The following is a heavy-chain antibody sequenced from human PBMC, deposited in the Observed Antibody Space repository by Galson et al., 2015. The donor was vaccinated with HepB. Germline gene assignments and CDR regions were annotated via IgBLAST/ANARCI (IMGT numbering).Heavy chain of an antibody. CDR2: IIPIFGTA. CDR1: GGTFSSYA. D-gene: IGHD2-2*02. Sequence: SVKVSCKASGGTFSSYAISWVRQAPGQGLEWMGGIIPIFGTANYAQKFQGRVTITADESTSTAYMELSSLRSEDTAVYYCASSYTLPHRYYYGMDVWGQGTTVTVSS. CDR3: ASSYTLPHRYYYGMDV. J-gene: IGHJ6*02. V-gene: IGHV1-69*13.